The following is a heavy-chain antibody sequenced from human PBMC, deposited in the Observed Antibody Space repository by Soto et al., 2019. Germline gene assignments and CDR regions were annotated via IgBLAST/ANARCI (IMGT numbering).Heavy chain of an antibody. J-gene: IGHJ4*02. Sequence: SETLSLTCTVSGGSVSSSSYYWGWIRQPPGKGLEWIGCRYYSGSTYYNPSLKSRVTISVDTSKNQFSLKLSSVTAADTAVYYCERRANNDGYNWDYCGQRTLVTVSS. CDR1: GGSVSSSSYY. V-gene: IGHV4-39*01. D-gene: IGHD5-12*01. CDR2: RYYSGST. CDR3: ERRANNDGYNWDY.